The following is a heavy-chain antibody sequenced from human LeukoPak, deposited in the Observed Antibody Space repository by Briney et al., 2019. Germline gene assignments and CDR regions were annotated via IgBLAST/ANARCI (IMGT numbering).Heavy chain of an antibody. CDR3: AKPPLVSGSYYMDV. V-gene: IGHV1-2*06. CDR2: INPNSGGT. D-gene: IGHD1-26*01. CDR1: GYTLTGYY. J-gene: IGHJ6*03. Sequence: GASVKVSCKASGYTLTGYYMHWVRQAPGQGLEWMGRINPNSGGTNYAQKFQGRVTMTRDTSISTAYMELSRLRSDDTAVYYCAKPPLVSGSYYMDVWGKGTTVTVSS.